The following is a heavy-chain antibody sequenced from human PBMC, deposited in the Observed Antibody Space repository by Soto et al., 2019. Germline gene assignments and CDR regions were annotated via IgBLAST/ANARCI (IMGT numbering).Heavy chain of an antibody. CDR1: GGSISSSSYY. Sequence: SETLSLTCTVSGGSISSSSYYWGWIRQPPGKGLEWIGSIYYSGSTYYNPSLKSRVTISVDTSKNQFSLKLSSVTAADTAVYYCARGQVVAAQHWGQGTLVTVS. CDR2: IYYSGST. CDR3: ARGQVVAAQH. J-gene: IGHJ4*02. D-gene: IGHD2-15*01. V-gene: IGHV4-39*07.